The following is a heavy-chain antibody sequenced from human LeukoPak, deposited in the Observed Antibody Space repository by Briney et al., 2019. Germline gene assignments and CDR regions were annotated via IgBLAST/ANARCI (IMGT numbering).Heavy chain of an antibody. Sequence: GASVKVSCKASGYTFTSYGISWVRQAPGQGLEWMGWISAYNGNTNYARKLQGRVTMTTDTSTSTAYMELRSLRSDDTAVYYCARDQRLWFGELFSQYYGMDVWGQGTTVTVSS. CDR3: ARDQRLWFGELFSQYYGMDV. CDR1: GYTFTSYG. J-gene: IGHJ6*02. D-gene: IGHD3-10*01. CDR2: ISAYNGNT. V-gene: IGHV1-18*01.